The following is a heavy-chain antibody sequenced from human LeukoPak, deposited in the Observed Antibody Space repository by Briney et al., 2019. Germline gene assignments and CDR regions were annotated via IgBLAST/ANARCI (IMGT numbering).Heavy chain of an antibody. CDR2: FFYGGST. V-gene: IGHV4-39*07. Sequence: SETLSLTCTVSGGSLSSSTYCWAWIRQTPGRGLEWIGTFFYGGSTSYIPSLKSRVTISLDTPKRQLSLKLSSVTAADTAVYYCARTTYNWNYDQGVFWFDPWGQGTLVTVST. J-gene: IGHJ5*02. CDR3: ARTTYNWNYDQGVFWFDP. D-gene: IGHD1-7*01. CDR1: GGSLSSSTYC.